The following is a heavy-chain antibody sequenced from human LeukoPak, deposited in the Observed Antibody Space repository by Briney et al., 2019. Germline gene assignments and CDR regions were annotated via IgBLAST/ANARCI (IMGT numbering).Heavy chain of an antibody. D-gene: IGHD3-22*01. J-gene: IGHJ3*02. V-gene: IGHV1-8*01. CDR1: GYTFTSYD. CDR3: ARAYYYDSRGAFDI. CDR2: MNPNSGNT. Sequence: ASVKVSCKASGYTFTSYDINWVRQATGQGLEWMGGMNPNSGNTGYAQKFQGRVTMTRNTSISTAYMELSSLRSEDTAVYYCARAYYYDSRGAFDIWGQGTMVTVSS.